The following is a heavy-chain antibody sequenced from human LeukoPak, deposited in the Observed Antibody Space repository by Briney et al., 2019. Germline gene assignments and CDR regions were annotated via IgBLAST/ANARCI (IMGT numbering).Heavy chain of an antibody. CDR3: AKTRDDLLVGHIDY. D-gene: IGHD3/OR15-3a*01. Sequence: PSETLSLTCTVSGGSISSGSYYWSWIRQPAGKGLEWIGRIYTSGSTNYNPSLKSRVTISVDTSKNQFSLKLSSVTAADTAVYYCAKTRDDLLVGHIDYWGQGTLVTVSS. CDR1: GGSISSGSYY. V-gene: IGHV4-61*02. J-gene: IGHJ4*02. CDR2: IYTSGST.